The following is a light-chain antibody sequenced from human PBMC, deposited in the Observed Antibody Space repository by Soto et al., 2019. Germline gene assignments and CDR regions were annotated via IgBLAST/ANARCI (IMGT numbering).Light chain of an antibody. J-gene: IGLJ2*01. CDR1: SSNIGAGYD. Sequence: QPVLTQPPSVSGAPGQTVTISCTGSSSNIGAGYDVHWYQQLPRTAPKLLIYGNNNRPSGVPDRFSGSKSGTSASLAITGLQAEHEADYYCQSYDTSLSGSVFGGGTKLTVL. CDR3: QSYDTSLSGSV. V-gene: IGLV1-40*01. CDR2: GNN.